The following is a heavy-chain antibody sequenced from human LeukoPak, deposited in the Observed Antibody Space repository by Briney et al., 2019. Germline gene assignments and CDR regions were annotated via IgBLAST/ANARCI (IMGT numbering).Heavy chain of an antibody. D-gene: IGHD3-3*01. V-gene: IGHV1-3*01. J-gene: IGHJ5*02. Sequence: GASVTVSCTASGYTFTSYAMHWVRQAPGQRLEWMGWINAGNGNTKYSQKFQGRVTITRDTSASTAYMELSSLRSEDTAVYYCATSYYDFWSGYYNWFDPWGQGTLVTVSS. CDR1: GYTFTSYA. CDR2: INAGNGNT. CDR3: ATSYYDFWSGYYNWFDP.